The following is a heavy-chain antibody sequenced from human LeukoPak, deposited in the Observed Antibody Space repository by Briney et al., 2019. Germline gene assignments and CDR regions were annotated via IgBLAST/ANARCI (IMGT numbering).Heavy chain of an antibody. Sequence: GSLRLSCAASGFTFSSYAMSWVRQAPGKGLEWVSAISGSGGSTYYADSVKGRFTISRDNSKNTLYLQINSLRAEDTAVYYCAKGEVYCSSSSCYGYYYYYMDVWGKGTTVTVS. J-gene: IGHJ6*03. V-gene: IGHV3-23*01. CDR3: AKGEVYCSSSSCYGYYYYYMDV. D-gene: IGHD2-2*01. CDR2: ISGSGGST. CDR1: GFTFSSYA.